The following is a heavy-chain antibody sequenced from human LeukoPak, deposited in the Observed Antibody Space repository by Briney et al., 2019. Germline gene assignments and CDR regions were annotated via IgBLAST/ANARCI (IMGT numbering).Heavy chain of an antibody. J-gene: IGHJ4*02. D-gene: IGHD3-10*01. V-gene: IGHV3-48*03. Sequence: PGGSLRLSCAASGFTFSSYEMNWVRQAPGKGLEWGSYISSSGSTIYYADSVKGRFTISRDNAKNSLYLQMNSLRAEDTAVYYCARTEFGELLMNYFDYWGQGTLVTVSS. CDR3: ARTEFGELLMNYFDY. CDR2: ISSSGSTI. CDR1: GFTFSSYE.